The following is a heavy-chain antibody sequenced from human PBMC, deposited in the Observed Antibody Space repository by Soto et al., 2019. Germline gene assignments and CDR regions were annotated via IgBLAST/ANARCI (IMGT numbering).Heavy chain of an antibody. J-gene: IGHJ4*02. CDR1: GGSISSYY. CDR2: LYYSGST. V-gene: IGHV4-59*01. D-gene: IGHD6-6*01. Sequence: PSATLSLTCNVSGGSISSYYWSWMRQPPGKGLEWIGYLYYSGSTNYNPSLKSRVTISVDTSKNQFSLKLNSVTAADTAVYYCARGGWDSSSQHYFDYWGQGTLVTVSS. CDR3: ARGGWDSSSQHYFDY.